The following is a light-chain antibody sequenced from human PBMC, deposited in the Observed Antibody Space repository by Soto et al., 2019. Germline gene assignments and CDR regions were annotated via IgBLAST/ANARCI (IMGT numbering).Light chain of an antibody. Sequence: QSALTQPASVSGSPRQSITISSTGTSSDIGGYNLVSWYQHRPGKPPKLMIYEGTKRPSGVSSRFSGSKSGNAASLTISGLQPEDEADYFCCSYAGGGTYVFGTGTKLTVL. CDR3: CSYAGGGTYV. V-gene: IGLV2-23*01. CDR2: EGT. CDR1: SSDIGGYNL. J-gene: IGLJ1*01.